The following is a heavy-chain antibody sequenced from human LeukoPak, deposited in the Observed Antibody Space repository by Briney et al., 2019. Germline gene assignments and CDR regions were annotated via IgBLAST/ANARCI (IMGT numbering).Heavy chain of an antibody. V-gene: IGHV3-23*01. J-gene: IGHJ4*02. CDR1: GFTFSSFG. CDR3: AKGDDYVWGSYRYFDY. D-gene: IGHD3-16*02. Sequence: PGGSLRLSCAASGFTFSSFGMSWVRQAPGKGLEWVSAISGSGGSTYYADSVKGRFTISRDNSKNTLYLQMNSLRAEDTAVYYCAKGDDYVWGSYRYFDYWGQGTLVTVSS. CDR2: ISGSGGST.